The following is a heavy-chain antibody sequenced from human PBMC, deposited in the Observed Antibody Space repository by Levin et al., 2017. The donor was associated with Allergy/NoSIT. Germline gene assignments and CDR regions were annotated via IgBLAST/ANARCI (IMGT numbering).Heavy chain of an antibody. V-gene: IGHV1-2*02. CDR3: AALLHGTFDF. CDR2: INPNNGDT. J-gene: IGHJ4*02. CDR1: GSTFTAYY. Sequence: GASVKVSCKASGSTFTAYYIHWLRQAPGQGLEWMGWINPNNGDTNFAQKFKGSVTMTKDTSISTVYMELTRLTSDDTAVYYCAALLHGTFDFWGQGTLVTVSS. D-gene: IGHD1-7*01.